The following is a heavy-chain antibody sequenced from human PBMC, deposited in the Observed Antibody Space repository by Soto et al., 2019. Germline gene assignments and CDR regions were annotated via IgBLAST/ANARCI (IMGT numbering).Heavy chain of an antibody. J-gene: IGHJ5*02. V-gene: IGHV4-39*07. Sequence: PSETLSLTCTVSGGSISSGDYYWSWIRQPPGKGLESIANIYYDGNTYYNPSLKSRVTISVDTSKKQFSLKLSSVTAADTAVYYCARDLHCSTTTCPSEPWGQGTLVTVSS. CDR3: ARDLHCSTTTCPSEP. CDR1: GGSISSGDYY. D-gene: IGHD2-2*01. CDR2: IYYDGNT.